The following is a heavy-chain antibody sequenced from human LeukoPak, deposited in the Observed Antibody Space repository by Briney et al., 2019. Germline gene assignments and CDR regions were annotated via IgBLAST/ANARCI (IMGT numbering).Heavy chain of an antibody. V-gene: IGHV1-18*01. CDR1: GYTFTSYG. J-gene: IGHJ4*02. CDR2: ISAYNGNT. CDR3: ARNRVVPAATLEYYCDY. Sequence: GASVKVSCKASGYTFTSYGISWVRQAPGQGLEWMGWISAYNGNTNYAQKLQGRVTMTTDTSTSTAYMELRSLRSDDTAVYYCARNRVVPAATLEYYCDYWGQGTLVTVSS. D-gene: IGHD2-2*01.